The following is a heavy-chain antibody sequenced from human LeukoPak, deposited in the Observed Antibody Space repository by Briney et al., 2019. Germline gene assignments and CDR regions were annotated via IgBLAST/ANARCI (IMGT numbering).Heavy chain of an antibody. D-gene: IGHD3-22*01. J-gene: IGHJ4*02. CDR3: AKARRVTMIVSALCDY. V-gene: IGHV3-23*01. CDR1: GFTFSSYA. Sequence: GGSLRLSCAASGFTFSSYAMSWVRQAPGKGLEWVSAISGSGGGTYYADSVKGRFTISRDNSKNTLYLQMNSLRAEDTAVYYCAKARRVTMIVSALCDYWGQGTLVTVSS. CDR2: ISGSGGGT.